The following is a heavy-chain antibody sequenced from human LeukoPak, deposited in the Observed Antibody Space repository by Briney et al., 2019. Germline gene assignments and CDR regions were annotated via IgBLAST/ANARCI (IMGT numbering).Heavy chain of an antibody. D-gene: IGHD3-9*01. CDR3: ARATSQYYDILTGFLFDY. CDR2: IYYSGST. J-gene: IGHJ4*02. CDR1: GGSFSGYY. V-gene: IGHV4-59*01. Sequence: KPSETLSLTCAVYGGSFSGYYWSWIRQPPGKGLEWIGYIYYSGSTNYNPSLKSRVTISVDTSKNQFSLKLSSVTAADTAVYYCARATSQYYDILTGFLFDYWGQGTLVTVSS.